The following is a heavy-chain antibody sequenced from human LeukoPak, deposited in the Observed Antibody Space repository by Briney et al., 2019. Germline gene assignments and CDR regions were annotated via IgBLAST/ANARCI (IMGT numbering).Heavy chain of an antibody. CDR2: TYYRSRWYS. CDR1: GDSASSNSAA. D-gene: IGHD4-17*01. Sequence: SQTLSLTCVISGDSASSNSAAWNWIRQSPSRGLEWLGRTYYRSRWYSEYAVSVKSRITINPDTSKNQFYLQLSSVTPEDTAVYYCARGGTTRSPPFDYWGQGTLVTVSS. CDR3: ARGGTTRSPPFDY. J-gene: IGHJ4*02. V-gene: IGHV6-1*01.